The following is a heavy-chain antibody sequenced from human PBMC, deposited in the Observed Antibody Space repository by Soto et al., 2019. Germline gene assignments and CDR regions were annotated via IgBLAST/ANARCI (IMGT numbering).Heavy chain of an antibody. CDR2: IIPIFGTA. D-gene: IGHD6-13*01. CDR1: GGTFSSYA. CDR3: ARESFISSAGTYYFDY. Sequence: GASVKVSCKASGGTFSSYAISWVRQAPGQGLEWMGGIIPIFGTANYAQKFQGRVAITADESTSTAYMELRSLRSDDTAVYYCARESFISSAGTYYFDYWGQGTQVTVSS. J-gene: IGHJ4*02. V-gene: IGHV1-69*13.